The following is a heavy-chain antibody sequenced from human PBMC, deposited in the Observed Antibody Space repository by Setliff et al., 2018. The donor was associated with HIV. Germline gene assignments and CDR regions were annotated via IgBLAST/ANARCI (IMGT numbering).Heavy chain of an antibody. CDR1: GGSISITSYY. Sequence: PSETLSLTCTVSGGSISITSYYWGWIRQPPGKGLEWIGSIFYSGITYYNPSLKSRVTISVDTSKNQFSLNLTSVTAADTAVYYCARSKTFYDFWGGYYTHGAFKIWGLGTMVTVSS. D-gene: IGHD3-3*01. CDR2: IFYSGIT. CDR3: ARSKTFYDFWGGYYTHGAFKI. J-gene: IGHJ3*02. V-gene: IGHV4-39*01.